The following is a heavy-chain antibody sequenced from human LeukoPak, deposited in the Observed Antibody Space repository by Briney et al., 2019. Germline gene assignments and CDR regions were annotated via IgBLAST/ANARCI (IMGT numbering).Heavy chain of an antibody. CDR3: ARRRTGTNYFDY. CDR2: ISSSSTYI. Sequence: GGSLRLSCAASGFTFSRYSINWVRQAPGKGLEWVSSISSSSTYIYYADSVKGRFTISRDNAKNSLYLQMNSLRAEDTAVYYCARRRTGTNYFDYWGQGNLVTVSS. CDR1: GFTFSRYS. V-gene: IGHV3-21*01. J-gene: IGHJ4*02. D-gene: IGHD1-1*01.